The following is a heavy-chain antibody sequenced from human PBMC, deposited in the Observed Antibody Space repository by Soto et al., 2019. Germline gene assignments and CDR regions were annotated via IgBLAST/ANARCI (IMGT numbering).Heavy chain of an antibody. V-gene: IGHV1-69*13. CDR2: IIPIFGTA. CDR3: ARVPGYCTNGVCYTYGMDV. D-gene: IGHD2-8*01. CDR1: GGTFSSYA. Sequence: SVKVSCKASGGTFSSYAISWVRQAPGQGLEWMGGIIPIFGTANYAQKFQGRVTITADESTSTAYTELSSLRSEDTAVYYCARVPGYCTNGVCYTYGMDVWGQGTTVTVSS. J-gene: IGHJ6*02.